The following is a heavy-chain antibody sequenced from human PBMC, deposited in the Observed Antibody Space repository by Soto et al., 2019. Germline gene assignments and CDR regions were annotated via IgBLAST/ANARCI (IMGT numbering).Heavy chain of an antibody. J-gene: IGHJ3*02. CDR1: GFTFSDYY. Sequence: GGPLRLPYAASGFTFSDYYMRWIRQAPGKGLEWVSYITGSGGTIYNGDSVKGRFTISRDNAKNTLYVQMNSLRVEDTAMYYCARGDYQDTSGPFVEVFDIWGKGTMDTGSS. CDR2: ITGSGGTI. V-gene: IGHV3-11*04. D-gene: IGHD3-22*01. CDR3: ARGDYQDTSGPFVEVFDI.